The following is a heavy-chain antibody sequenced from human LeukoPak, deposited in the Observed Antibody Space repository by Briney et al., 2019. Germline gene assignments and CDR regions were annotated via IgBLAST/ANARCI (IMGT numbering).Heavy chain of an antibody. Sequence: SETLSLTCAVYGGSFSGYYWSWIRQPPGKGLEWIGEINHSGSTNYNPPLKSRVTISVDTSKNQFSLKLSSVTAADTAVYYCARETTVLLNIFDYWGQGTLVTVSS. CDR3: ARETTVLLNIFDY. V-gene: IGHV4-34*01. CDR2: INHSGST. CDR1: GGSFSGYY. J-gene: IGHJ4*02. D-gene: IGHD4/OR15-4a*01.